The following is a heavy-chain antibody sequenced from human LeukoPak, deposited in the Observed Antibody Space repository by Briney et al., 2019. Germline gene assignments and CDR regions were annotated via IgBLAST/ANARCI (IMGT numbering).Heavy chain of an antibody. V-gene: IGHV1-69*04. J-gene: IGHJ4*02. CDR1: GGTFSSYA. CDR2: IIPIFGIA. D-gene: IGHD2-15*01. Sequence: SVKVSCKASGGTFSSYAISWVRQAPGQGLEWMGRIIPIFGIANYAQKFQGRVTITADKSTSTAFMELSSLRSEDTAVYYCARGGRYCSGGSCYSRLVYWGQGTLVTVSS. CDR3: ARGGRYCSGGSCYSRLVY.